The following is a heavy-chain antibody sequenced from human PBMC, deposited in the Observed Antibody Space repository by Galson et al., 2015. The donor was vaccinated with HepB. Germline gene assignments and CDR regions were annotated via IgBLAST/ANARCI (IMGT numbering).Heavy chain of an antibody. CDR1: GYTFTSYA. J-gene: IGHJ4*02. CDR2: INTNAGNP. V-gene: IGHV7-4-1*02. Sequence: SVKVSCKASGYTFTSYAMNWVRQAPGQGLEWMGWINTNAGNPTYAQGFTGRFVFSLDTSVSTAYLQISSLKAEDTAVYYCARDFGMFGGYDPIFDYWGQGTLVTVSS. CDR3: ARDFGMFGGYDPIFDY. D-gene: IGHD5-12*01.